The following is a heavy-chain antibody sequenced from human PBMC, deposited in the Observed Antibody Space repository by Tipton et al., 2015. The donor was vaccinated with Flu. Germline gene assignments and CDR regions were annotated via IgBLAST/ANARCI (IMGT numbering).Heavy chain of an antibody. Sequence: TLSLTCPVSGDSIGRSYCWGWIRQPPGKGLEWIGNICQSGSTYVNLSLMGRVTISVDSSKNQFSLKLTSVTAADTAVYYCARHRHGDSRDFDSWGPGTLVTVSS. CDR2: ICQSGST. V-gene: IGHV4-38-2*01. J-gene: IGHJ4*02. D-gene: IGHD4-17*01. CDR3: ARHRHGDSRDFDS. CDR1: GDSIGRSYC.